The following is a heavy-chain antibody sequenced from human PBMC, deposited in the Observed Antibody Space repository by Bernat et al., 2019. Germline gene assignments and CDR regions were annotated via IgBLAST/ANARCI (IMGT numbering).Heavy chain of an antibody. D-gene: IGHD2-15*01. CDR2: IYPGDSET. Sequence: EVQLVQSGAAVKKPRESLKISCKASGYSFTNYWLGWVRQIPGKGLEWMGIIYPGDSETRYSPSFQGQVTISADKSISTAYLQWSSLKASDTAMYYCARRYCSGGTCPNNWFDPWGQGTLVTVSS. V-gene: IGHV5-51*01. J-gene: IGHJ5*02. CDR3: ARRYCSGGTCPNNWFDP. CDR1: GYSFTNYW.